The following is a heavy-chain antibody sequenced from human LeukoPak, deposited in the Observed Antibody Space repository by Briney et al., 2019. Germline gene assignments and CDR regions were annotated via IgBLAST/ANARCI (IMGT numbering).Heavy chain of an antibody. J-gene: IGHJ5*02. CDR2: INAGNGNT. D-gene: IGHD2-2*01. CDR3: ARATIVVVPGILENWFDP. V-gene: IGHV1-3*01. Sequence: ASVKVSCKTSGYTFTSYAMHWVRQAPGQRLEWMGWINAGNGNTKYSQRFQGRVTITRDTSASTAYMELSSLRSEDTAVYYCARATIVVVPGILENWFDPWGQGTLVTVSS. CDR1: GYTFTSYA.